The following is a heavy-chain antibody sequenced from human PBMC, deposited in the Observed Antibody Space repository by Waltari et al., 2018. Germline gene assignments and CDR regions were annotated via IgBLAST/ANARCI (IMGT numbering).Heavy chain of an antibody. CDR2: VYYSGST. Sequence: QLQLQESGPGLVKPSETLSLTCTVSGGSISSSAYYWDWIRQPPVKGLEWIGSVYYSGSTYNNSSLKSRVTISVDTSKNQFSLTLSSVTAADTAVYYCAIKGRDSSSSRKAFDIWGQGTMVTVSS. V-gene: IGHV4-39*01. D-gene: IGHD6-6*01. J-gene: IGHJ3*02. CDR3: AIKGRDSSSSRKAFDI. CDR1: GGSISSSAYY.